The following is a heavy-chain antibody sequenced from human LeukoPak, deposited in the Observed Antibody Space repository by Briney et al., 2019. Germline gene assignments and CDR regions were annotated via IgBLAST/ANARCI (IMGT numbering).Heavy chain of an antibody. J-gene: IGHJ4*02. CDR3: ARDLASSTGWEFDY. CDR2: IYSASST. Sequence: GGSLRLSCAASGFTVSTNYMSWVRHAPGKGLEWVSLIYSASSTYYADSVKGRFTISRDNSKNTLYLQMNSLRAEDTAMYYCARDLASSTGWEFDYWGQGTLVTVSS. D-gene: IGHD6-19*01. CDR1: GFTVSTNY. V-gene: IGHV3-53*01.